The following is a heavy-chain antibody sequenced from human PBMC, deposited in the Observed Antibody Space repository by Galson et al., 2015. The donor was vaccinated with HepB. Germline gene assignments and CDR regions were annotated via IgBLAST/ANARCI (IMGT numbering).Heavy chain of an antibody. CDR3: ARQNLVTSDAFEI. V-gene: IGHV3-53*01. CDR2: IYRSGAT. Sequence: SLRLSCAASGFTVSSNYMSWVRQPPGKGLEWLSVIYRSGATYYADSVKGRFTVSRDSSKNTLYLQMNSLRAEDTAVYYCARQNLVTSDAFEIWGQGTMVTVSS. J-gene: IGHJ3*02. CDR1: GFTVSSNY. D-gene: IGHD4-17*01.